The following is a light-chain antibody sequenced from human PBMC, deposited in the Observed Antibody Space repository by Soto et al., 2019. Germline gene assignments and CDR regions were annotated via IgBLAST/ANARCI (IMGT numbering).Light chain of an antibody. CDR3: CSYAGSYTLM. CDR1: SSDVGGSKY. V-gene: IGLV2-11*01. J-gene: IGLJ3*02. Sequence: QSVLTQPRSVSGSPGQSVTISCSGTSSDVGGSKYVSWYQQHPGKAPKLMIYDVTKRPSGVPDRFSGSKSGNTASLTISGLQAEDEADYYCCSYAGSYTLMFDGGTKLTVL. CDR2: DVT.